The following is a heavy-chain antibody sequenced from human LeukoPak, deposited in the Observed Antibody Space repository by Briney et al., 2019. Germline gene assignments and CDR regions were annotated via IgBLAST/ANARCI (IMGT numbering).Heavy chain of an antibody. D-gene: IGHD5-12*01. CDR2: ISGSGGST. CDR1: GFTFSSYA. CDR3: ARDWFGYSGYDWADVADY. V-gene: IGHV3-23*01. Sequence: PGGSLRLSCAASGFTFSSYAMSWVRQAPGKGLEWVSAISGSGGSTYYADSVKGRFTISRDNAKNSLYLQMNSLRAEDTAVYYCARDWFGYSGYDWADVADYWGQGTLVTVSS. J-gene: IGHJ4*02.